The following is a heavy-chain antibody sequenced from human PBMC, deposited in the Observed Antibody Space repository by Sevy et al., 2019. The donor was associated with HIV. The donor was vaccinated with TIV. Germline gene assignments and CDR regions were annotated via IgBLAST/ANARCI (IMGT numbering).Heavy chain of an antibody. V-gene: IGHV3-53*01. CDR1: GFTVSSNY. D-gene: IGHD3-22*01. CDR2: IYSGGST. J-gene: IGHJ3*02. CDR3: AKTDSSVAFDI. Sequence: GGSLRLSCAASGFTVSSNYMSWVRQAPGKGLEWVSVIYSGGSTYYADSVKGRFTISRDNSKNRLYLQMNSLRAEDTAVYYCAKTDSSVAFDIWGQGTMVTVSS.